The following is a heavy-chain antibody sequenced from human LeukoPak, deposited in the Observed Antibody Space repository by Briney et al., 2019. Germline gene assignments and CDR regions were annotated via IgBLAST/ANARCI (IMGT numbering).Heavy chain of an antibody. V-gene: IGHV3-21*04. J-gene: IGHJ4*02. CDR2: ISSSSSYI. Sequence: GGSLRLSCAASGFTFSSYSMNWVRQAPGNGLEWVSSISSSSSYIYYADSVKVRFTISRDNAKNSLYLQMNSLRAEDTAVYYCAIDRLWFGEFPPDYWGQGTLVTVSS. D-gene: IGHD3-10*01. CDR3: AIDRLWFGEFPPDY. CDR1: GFTFSSYS.